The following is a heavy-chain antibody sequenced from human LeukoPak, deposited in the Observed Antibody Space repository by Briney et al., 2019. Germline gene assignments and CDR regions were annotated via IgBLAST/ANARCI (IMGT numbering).Heavy chain of an antibody. J-gene: IGHJ4*02. CDR1: GFSFSSYA. Sequence: GGSLRLSCAASGFSFSSYAMSWVRRAPGKGLEWVSVIGGGPGNTYYTDSVKGRFTISRDNSKNTLYLQMNSLRAEDTAVYYCASELVATYTGVGDYWGQGTLVTVSS. CDR2: IGGGPGNT. V-gene: IGHV3-23*01. CDR3: ASELVATYTGVGDY. D-gene: IGHD5-12*01.